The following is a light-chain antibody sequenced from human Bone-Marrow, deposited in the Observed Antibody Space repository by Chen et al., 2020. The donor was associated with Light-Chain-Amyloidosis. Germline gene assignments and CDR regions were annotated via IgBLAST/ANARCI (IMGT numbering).Light chain of an antibody. CDR3: QSADSSGTYEVI. CDR1: DLPTKY. Sequence: SYELTQPPSVSVSPGQTARITCSGDDLPTKYAYWYQQKPGQAPVLVIQRDTERPSGSCGGFSGSSSGTTATLTISGVQAGDEADYHCQSADSSGTYEVIFGGGTKLTVL. CDR2: RDT. V-gene: IGLV3-25*03. J-gene: IGLJ2*01.